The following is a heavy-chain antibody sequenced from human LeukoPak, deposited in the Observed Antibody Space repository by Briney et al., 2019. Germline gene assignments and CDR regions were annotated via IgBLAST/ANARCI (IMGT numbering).Heavy chain of an antibody. CDR3: ARGRVSSSTWYSTYYYYFYMDV. D-gene: IGHD1-1*01. Sequence: SETQSLTCSVSDDSITMYYWTWIRRPPGKGLEWIGYVDHTGSTNFNPSRNGRVSISRDTTKNLFSLRLRSVSAADTAVYFCARGRVSSSTWYSTYYYYFYMDVWGKGTTVTVSS. V-gene: IGHV4-59*01. J-gene: IGHJ6*03. CDR2: VDHTGST. CDR1: DDSITMYY.